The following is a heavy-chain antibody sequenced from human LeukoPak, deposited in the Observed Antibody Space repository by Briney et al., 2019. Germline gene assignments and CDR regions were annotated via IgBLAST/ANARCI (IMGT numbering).Heavy chain of an antibody. J-gene: IGHJ4*02. CDR1: GGTFSRSG. Sequence: GASVKVSCKASGGTFSRSGISWVRQAPGQGLEWMGGITPMFGTANYAQKFQGRVTITADESTSTAYLEVTSLRSEDTAIYYCARDAAIFDSSGYYFLWWGQGALVTVSS. CDR2: ITPMFGTA. D-gene: IGHD3-22*01. CDR3: ARDAAIFDSSGYYFLW. V-gene: IGHV1-69*01.